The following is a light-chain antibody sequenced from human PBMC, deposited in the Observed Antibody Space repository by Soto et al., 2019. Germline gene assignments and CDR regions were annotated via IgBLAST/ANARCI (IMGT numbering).Light chain of an antibody. V-gene: IGKV1-5*03. Sequence: DIQMTHSPSTLSAFVGDRVTITCRASQSIGSWLAWYQHKPGKSPKVLIYKASSLEGGVPSRFSGSGSGTEFTPTINTLKPAESATYACAQYSILRYTFGQENQLEI. J-gene: IGKJ2*01. CDR2: KAS. CDR3: AQYSILRYT. CDR1: QSIGSW.